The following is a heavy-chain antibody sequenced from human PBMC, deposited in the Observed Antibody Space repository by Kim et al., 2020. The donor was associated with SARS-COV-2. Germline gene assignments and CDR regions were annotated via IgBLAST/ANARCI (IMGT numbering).Heavy chain of an antibody. CDR1: GGSFSGYY. CDR2: INHSGST. CDR3: ARGVPWLFFPIPYYYYYGMDV. V-gene: IGHV4-34*01. D-gene: IGHD3-9*01. J-gene: IGHJ6*02. Sequence: SETLSLTCAVYGGSFSGYYWSWIRQPPGKGLEWIGEINHSGSTNYNPSLKSRVTISVDTSKNQFSLKLSSVTAADTAVYYCARGVPWLFFPIPYYYYYGMDVWGQGTTVTVSS.